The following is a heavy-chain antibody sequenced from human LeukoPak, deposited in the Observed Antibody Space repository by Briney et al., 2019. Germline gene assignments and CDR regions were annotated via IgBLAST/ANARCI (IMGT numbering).Heavy chain of an antibody. CDR3: ARESGGSSGDYFDY. Sequence: ASVKVSCKASGYTFTSYSINWVRQAPGQGLEWMGWINTNTGNPTYAQDFTGRFVFSLDTSVSTAYLQITSLEAEDTAMYYCARESGGSSGDYFDYWGQGTLVTVSS. J-gene: IGHJ4*02. D-gene: IGHD3-10*01. CDR1: GYTFTSYS. CDR2: INTNTGNP. V-gene: IGHV7-4-1*02.